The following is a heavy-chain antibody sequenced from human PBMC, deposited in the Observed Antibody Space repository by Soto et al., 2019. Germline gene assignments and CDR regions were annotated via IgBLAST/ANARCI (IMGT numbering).Heavy chain of an antibody. CDR1: GYTFTGYY. CDR3: ARGLNYGDYFDY. V-gene: IGHV1-18*04. CDR2: ISAYNGNT. J-gene: IGHJ4*02. D-gene: IGHD4-17*01. Sequence: AAVKVSCKASGYTFTGYYMHWVRQAPGQGLEWMGWISAYNGNTNYAQKLQGRVTMTTDTSTSTAYMELRSLRSDDTAVHYCARGLNYGDYFDYWGQGTLVTVSS.